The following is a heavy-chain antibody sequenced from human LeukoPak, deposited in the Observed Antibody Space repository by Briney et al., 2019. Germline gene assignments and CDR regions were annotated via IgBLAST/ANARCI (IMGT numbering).Heavy chain of an antibody. D-gene: IGHD3-10*01. V-gene: IGHV1-69*05. CDR3: ASPMVRGVSFVRLGY. CDR1: GGTFSSYA. Sequence: GASVKVSCKASGGTFSSYAISWVRQAPGQGLEWMGGIIPIFGTANYAQKFQGRVTMTTDTSTSTAYMELRSLRSDDTAVYYCASPMVRGVSFVRLGYWGQGTLVTVSS. CDR2: IIPIFGTA. J-gene: IGHJ4*02.